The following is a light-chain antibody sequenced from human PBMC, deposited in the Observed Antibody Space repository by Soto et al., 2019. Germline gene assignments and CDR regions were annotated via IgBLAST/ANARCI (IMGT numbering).Light chain of an antibody. V-gene: IGKV3-15*01. CDR2: GAS. CDR1: QGVSRN. Sequence: MTQSPATLPVSSGERAPPSGRPSQGVSRNLAWYQQKRGQAPRLIXYGASTRATGVPARFSRSRSGGELTLTISSLQSEYFAVYHCQQYNNCHLITFGQGTRLEIK. CDR3: QQYNNCHLIT. J-gene: IGKJ5*01.